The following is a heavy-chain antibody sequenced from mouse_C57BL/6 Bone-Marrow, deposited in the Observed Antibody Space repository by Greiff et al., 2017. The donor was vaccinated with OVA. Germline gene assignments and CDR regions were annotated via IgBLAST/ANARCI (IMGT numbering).Heavy chain of an antibody. CDR1: GFTFSDYY. Sequence: DVKLVESEGGLVQPGSSMKLSCTASGFTFSDYYMAWVRQVPEKGLEWVANINYDGSSTYYLDSLKSRFIISRDNAKNILYLQMSSLKSEDTATYYCARDHGSSYYWYFDVWGTGTTVTVSS. D-gene: IGHD1-1*01. CDR3: ARDHGSSYYWYFDV. V-gene: IGHV5-16*01. J-gene: IGHJ1*03. CDR2: INYDGSST.